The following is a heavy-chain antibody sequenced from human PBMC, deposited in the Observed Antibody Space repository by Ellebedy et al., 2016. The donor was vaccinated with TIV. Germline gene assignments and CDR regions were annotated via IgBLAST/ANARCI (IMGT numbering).Heavy chain of an antibody. CDR2: IIPIFGTA. V-gene: IGHV1-69*13. CDR1: GGTFSSYA. J-gene: IGHJ4*02. Sequence: AASVKVSCKASGGTFSSYAISWVRQAPGQGLEWMGGIIPIFGTANYAQKFQGRVTITADESTSTAYMELSSLRSDDTAVYYCARTAMVVTGAHHFDYWGQGTLVTVSS. CDR3: ARTAMVVTGAHHFDY. D-gene: IGHD4-23*01.